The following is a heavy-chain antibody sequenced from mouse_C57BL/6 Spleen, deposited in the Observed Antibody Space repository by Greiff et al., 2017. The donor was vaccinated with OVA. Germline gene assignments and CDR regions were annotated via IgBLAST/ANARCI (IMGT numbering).Heavy chain of an antibody. J-gene: IGHJ1*03. CDR2: IYPSDGST. CDR1: GYTFTSYD. V-gene: IGHV1-85*01. CDR3: ARRDGSSLYLYFDV. Sequence: VHLVESGPELVKPGASVKLSCKASGYTFTSYDINWVKQRPGQGLEWIGWIYPSDGSTTYNEKLKGKAPLPVDTSTSTAYVALHSRTSEDSAVYFCARRDGSSLYLYFDVWGTGTTVTVSS. D-gene: IGHD1-1*01.